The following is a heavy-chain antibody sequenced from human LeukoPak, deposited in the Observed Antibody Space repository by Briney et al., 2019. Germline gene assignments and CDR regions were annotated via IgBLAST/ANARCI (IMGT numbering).Heavy chain of an antibody. J-gene: IGHJ4*02. CDR3: TRERRGSYYAFES. D-gene: IGHD3-16*01. V-gene: IGHV3-11*05. CDR1: AFSVSDYS. Sequence: GGSLRLSCAASAFSVSDYSISCIRQSPGKGPEWISYVMSGRGSTNYADSVKGRFTISRDNAKNSVALQLDGLRADDTADYFCTRERRGSYYAFESWGQGTLVTVSS. CDR2: VMSGRGST.